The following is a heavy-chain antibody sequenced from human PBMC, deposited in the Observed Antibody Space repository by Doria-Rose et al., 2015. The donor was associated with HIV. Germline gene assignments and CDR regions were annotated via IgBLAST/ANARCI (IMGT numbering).Heavy chain of an antibody. J-gene: IGHJ4*02. CDR1: GVSLSSPGMG. CDR2: IFSDDER. D-gene: IGHD6-13*01. Sequence: VTLKESGPVLVKPTETLTLTCTVSGVSLSSPGMGVSWIRQPPGKALEWLANIFSDDERSYKTSLKSRLTISRGTSKSQVVLTMTDMGPVDTATYYCARIRSSRWYHKYYFDFRGQGTLVIVSA. CDR3: ARIRSSRWYHKYYFDF. V-gene: IGHV2-26*01.